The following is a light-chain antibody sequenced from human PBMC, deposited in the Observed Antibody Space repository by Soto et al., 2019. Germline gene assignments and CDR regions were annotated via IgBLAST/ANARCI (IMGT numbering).Light chain of an antibody. CDR3: CSYAPSCSLV. V-gene: IGLV2-11*01. J-gene: IGLJ2*01. Sequence: QSVLTQPRSVSGSPGQSVTISCTGTSSNVGGYNYVSWYQQNPGKAPKLMIYDVSKRPSGVPDRFSGSKSGNAASLTISGLEAEDEADYYRCSYAPSCSLVFGGGTKLTVL. CDR2: DVS. CDR1: SSNVGGYNY.